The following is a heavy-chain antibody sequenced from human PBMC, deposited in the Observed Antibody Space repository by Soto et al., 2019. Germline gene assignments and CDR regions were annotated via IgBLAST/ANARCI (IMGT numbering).Heavy chain of an antibody. Sequence: QVQLVQSGAEVKKPGSSVKVSCKASGGTFSSYAISWVRQAPGQGLEWIVGIIPIFGTANYAQKFQGRVTITADESTSTAYMELSSLRSEDTAVYYCARTPRVAATVTAKYFDYWGQGTLVTVSS. D-gene: IGHD2-15*01. J-gene: IGHJ4*02. CDR1: GGTFSSYA. V-gene: IGHV1-69*01. CDR2: IIPIFGTA. CDR3: ARTPRVAATVTAKYFDY.